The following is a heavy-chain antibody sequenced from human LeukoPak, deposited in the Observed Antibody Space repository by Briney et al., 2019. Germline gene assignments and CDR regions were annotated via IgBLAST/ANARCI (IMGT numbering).Heavy chain of an antibody. CDR2: IIPILGIA. D-gene: IGHD4-11*01. V-gene: IGHV1-69*02. CDR1: GGTFSSYT. CDR3: ARPQWGGDYRYNWFDP. Sequence: ASVKVSCXASGGTFSSYTISWVRQARGQGLEWMGRIIPILGIANYAQKFQGRVTITADKSTSTAYMELSSLRSEDTAVYYCARPQWGGDYRYNWFDPWGQGTLVTVSS. J-gene: IGHJ5*02.